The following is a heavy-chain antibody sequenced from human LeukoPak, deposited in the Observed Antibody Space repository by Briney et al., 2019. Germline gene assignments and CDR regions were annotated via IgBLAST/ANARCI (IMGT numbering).Heavy chain of an antibody. V-gene: IGHV4-61*02. D-gene: IGHD3-16*01. J-gene: IGHJ5*02. Sequence: SETLSLTCTVSGASINSGNYYWSWIRQPAGKALEWIGRIYTSGSTNYNPSLKSRVTISVDTSKNQFSLKLSSVTAADTAVYYCARHAGGIYNWFDPWGQGTLVTVSS. CDR3: ARHAGGIYNWFDP. CDR2: IYTSGST. CDR1: GASINSGNYY.